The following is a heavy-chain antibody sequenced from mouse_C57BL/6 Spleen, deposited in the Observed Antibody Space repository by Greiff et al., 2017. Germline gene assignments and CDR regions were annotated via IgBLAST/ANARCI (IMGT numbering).Heavy chain of an antibody. CDR2: IYPGDGDT. V-gene: IGHV1-82*01. CDR3: ARSEYDVDVGYFDV. CDR1: GYAFSSSW. Sequence: QVQLQQSGPELVKPGASVKISCKASGYAFSSSWMNWVKQRPGKGLEGFGRIYPGDGDTNYNGKIKGKATLTADKSSSTAYMQLSSLTYEDSAVYFGARSEYDVDVGYFDVWGTGATVTVSS. J-gene: IGHJ1*03. D-gene: IGHD2-3*01.